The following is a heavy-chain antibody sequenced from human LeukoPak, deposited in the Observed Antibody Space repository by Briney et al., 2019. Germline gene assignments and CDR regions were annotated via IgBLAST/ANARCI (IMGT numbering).Heavy chain of an antibody. Sequence: SETLSLTCTVSGGSISSSSYYWGWIRQPPGKGLEWIGSIYYSGSTYYNPSLKSRVTISVDTSKNQFSLKLSSVTAADTAVYYCAREIYYDSSGYPPENNWFDPWGQGTLVTVSS. CDR3: AREIYYDSSGYPPENNWFDP. CDR2: IYYSGST. D-gene: IGHD3-22*01. CDR1: GGSISSSSYY. J-gene: IGHJ5*02. V-gene: IGHV4-39*07.